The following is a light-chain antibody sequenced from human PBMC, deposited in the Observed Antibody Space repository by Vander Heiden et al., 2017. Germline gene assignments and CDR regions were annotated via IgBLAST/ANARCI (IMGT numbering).Light chain of an antibody. CDR1: QSVFYSSNNKNY. Sequence: DIVMTQPPDSLAVSLGERATIDCKCSQSVFYSSNNKNYLAWSQQSPGQPPKLLIYWASTRESGVPDRFGGSGSREGFTLTISSLQAEDVAVYYCQQYYRTSYTFGQGTKLEIK. V-gene: IGKV4-1*01. CDR2: WAS. J-gene: IGKJ2*01. CDR3: QQYYRTSYT.